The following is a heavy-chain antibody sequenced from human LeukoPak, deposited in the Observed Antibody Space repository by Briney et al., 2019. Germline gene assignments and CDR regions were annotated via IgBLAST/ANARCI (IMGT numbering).Heavy chain of an antibody. J-gene: IGHJ4*02. V-gene: IGHV3-74*01. CDR3: VSIPGD. Sequence: GGSLRLSCAASGFTFSSYWMHWVRQAPGKGLVWVSRINSDGSSTSYADSVKGRFTISRDNAKNTLYLQVNTLRAEDTAVYYCVSIPGDWGQGILVTVSS. CDR1: GFTFSSYW. CDR2: INSDGSST. D-gene: IGHD7-27*01.